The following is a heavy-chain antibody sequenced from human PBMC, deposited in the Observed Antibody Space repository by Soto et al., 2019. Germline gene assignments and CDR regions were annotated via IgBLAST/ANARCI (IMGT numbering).Heavy chain of an antibody. CDR1: GDSISSSNYY. V-gene: IGHV4-39*01. Sequence: PSETLSLTCTVSGDSISSSNYYWGWIRQPPGKGLEWIANIYYSRITYCNPSLKSRVAISVDTSKNQFSLKLSSVTAADTAIYYCARSNSGYYKWFDPWGQGTLVTVSS. CDR3: ARSNSGYYKWFDP. CDR2: IYYSRIT. J-gene: IGHJ5*02. D-gene: IGHD3-22*01.